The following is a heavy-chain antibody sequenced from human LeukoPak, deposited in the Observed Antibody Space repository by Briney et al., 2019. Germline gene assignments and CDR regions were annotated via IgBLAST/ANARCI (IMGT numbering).Heavy chain of an antibody. CDR1: GGSISSYY. CDR2: IYDSGTT. V-gene: IGHV4-59*01. Sequence: SETLSLTCTVSGGSISSYYWSWIRQPPGKGLEWIGYIYDSGTTNYNPSLKSRVTISVDTSKNQFSLKLSSVTAADTAVYYCARGVYIAAAQYGYWGQGTLVSVSS. D-gene: IGHD6-13*01. CDR3: ARGVYIAAAQYGY. J-gene: IGHJ4*02.